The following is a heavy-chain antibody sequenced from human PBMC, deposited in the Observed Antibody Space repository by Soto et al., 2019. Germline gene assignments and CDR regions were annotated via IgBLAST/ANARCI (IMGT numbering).Heavy chain of an antibody. D-gene: IGHD6-19*01. V-gene: IGHV1-69*13. CDR3: ARAFSSGWPPNKGY. CDR2: IIPIFGTA. J-gene: IGHJ4*02. Sequence: GASVKFSCKASGGTFSSYAISWVRQAPGQGLEWMGGIIPIFGTANYAQKFQGRVTITADESASTAYMELSSLRSEDTAVYYCARAFSSGWPPNKGYWGQGTLVTVSS. CDR1: GGTFSSYA.